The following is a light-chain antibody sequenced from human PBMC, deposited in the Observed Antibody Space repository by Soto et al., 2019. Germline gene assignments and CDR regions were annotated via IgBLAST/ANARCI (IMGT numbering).Light chain of an antibody. Sequence: VVLTQSPGILSLSPGDRATLSCRASQSVDSSNLEWYQQKPGQAPRLLIFGAFTRATGFPDTFSGSGSGTDFTLTISRLEPEDLAVYYCHHYGNSLWTFGQGTKVQIK. CDR3: HHYGNSLWT. CDR2: GAF. V-gene: IGKV3-20*01. CDR1: QSVDSSN. J-gene: IGKJ1*01.